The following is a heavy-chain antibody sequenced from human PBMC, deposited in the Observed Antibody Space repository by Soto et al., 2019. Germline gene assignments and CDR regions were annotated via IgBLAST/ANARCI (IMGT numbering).Heavy chain of an antibody. V-gene: IGHV3-33*01. CDR1: GFTFSSYG. J-gene: IGHJ1*01. CDR3: ARDQPTYCSGGSCYSPYFQH. D-gene: IGHD2-15*01. Sequence: QVQLVESGGGVVQPGRSLRLSCAASGFTFSSYGMHWVRQAPGKGLEWVAVIWYDGSNKYYADSVKGRFTISRHNSKNTLYLQMNSLRAEDTAVYYCARDQPTYCSGGSCYSPYFQHWGQGTLVTVSS. CDR2: IWYDGSNK.